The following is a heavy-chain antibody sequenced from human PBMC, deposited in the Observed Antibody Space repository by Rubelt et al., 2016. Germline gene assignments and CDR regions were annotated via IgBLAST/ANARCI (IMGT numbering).Heavy chain of an antibody. CDR1: GYTFTSYY. CDR3: ARVPTWRPNSITGTPFDY. J-gene: IGHJ4*02. D-gene: IGHD1-7*01. Sequence: VQLVQSGAEVKKPGASVKVSCKASGYTFTSYYMHWVRQAPGQGLEWMGIINPSGGSTSYAQKFQGRVTMTRDTSTSTVYVELSSLRSEDTAVYYCARVPTWRPNSITGTPFDYWGQGTLVTVSS. CDR2: INPSGGST. V-gene: IGHV1-46*01.